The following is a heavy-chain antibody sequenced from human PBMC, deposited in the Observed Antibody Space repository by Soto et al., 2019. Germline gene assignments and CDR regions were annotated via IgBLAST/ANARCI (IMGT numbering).Heavy chain of an antibody. Sequence: ASVKVSCKASGGTFSSYAISWVRQAPGQGLEWMGGIIPIFGTANYAQKFQGRVTITADESTSTAYMELSSLRSEDTAVYYCAREVQYYDFWSGPYYFDYWGQGTLVTVSS. CDR1: GGTFSSYA. V-gene: IGHV1-69*13. CDR3: AREVQYYDFWSGPYYFDY. CDR2: IIPIFGTA. D-gene: IGHD3-3*01. J-gene: IGHJ4*02.